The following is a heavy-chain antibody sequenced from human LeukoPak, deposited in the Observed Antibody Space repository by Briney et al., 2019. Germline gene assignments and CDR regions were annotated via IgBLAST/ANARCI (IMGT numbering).Heavy chain of an antibody. CDR2: IYYSGST. D-gene: IGHD4-17*01. CDR1: GGSISSGGYY. Sequence: SGTLSLTCTVSGGSISSGGYYWSWIRQHPGKGLEWIGYIYYSGSTYYNPSLKSRVTISVDTSKNQFSLKLSSVTAADTAVYYCASTTAHDYGDYHSLHYWGQGTLVTVSS. CDR3: ASTTAHDYGDYHSLHY. V-gene: IGHV4-31*03. J-gene: IGHJ4*02.